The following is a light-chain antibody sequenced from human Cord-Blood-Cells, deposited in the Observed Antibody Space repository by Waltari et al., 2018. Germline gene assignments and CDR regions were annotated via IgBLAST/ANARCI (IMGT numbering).Light chain of an antibody. Sequence: QSALTQPASVSGSPGQSITISCTGTSSDVGGYNYVSWYQQHPVKAPKLMIYDVSNRPSVVSNRFSGSKSGNTASLTISGLQAEDEADYYCSSYTSSSTLVFGTGTKVTVL. J-gene: IGLJ1*01. V-gene: IGLV2-14*01. CDR3: SSYTSSSTLV. CDR1: SSDVGGYNY. CDR2: DVS.